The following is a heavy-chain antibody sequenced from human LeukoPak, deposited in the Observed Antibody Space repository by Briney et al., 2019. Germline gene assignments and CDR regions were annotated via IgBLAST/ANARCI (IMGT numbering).Heavy chain of an antibody. Sequence: SETLSLTCTVSGGSISSYYWSWIRQPAGKGLDWIGRMYITGITNYNPTLKSRVTMSLDTSKNPFSLKLSSVNAADTAVYYCARDSTASSPWYFDLWGHGTLVTVSS. CDR1: GGSISSYY. CDR2: MYITGIT. J-gene: IGHJ2*01. V-gene: IGHV4-4*07. D-gene: IGHD3-3*02. CDR3: ARDSTASSPWYFDL.